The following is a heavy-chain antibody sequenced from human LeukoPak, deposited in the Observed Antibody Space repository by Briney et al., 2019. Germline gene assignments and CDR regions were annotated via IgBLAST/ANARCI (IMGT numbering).Heavy chain of an antibody. Sequence: GGSLRLSCAASGFTFSSYAMHWVRQAPGKGLEWVVVISYDGSNKYYADSVKGRFTISRDNSKNTLYLQMNSLRAEDTAVYYCARAYYYGSGSYYPFDYWGQGTLVTVSS. CDR2: ISYDGSNK. J-gene: IGHJ4*02. V-gene: IGHV3-30-3*01. CDR1: GFTFSSYA. CDR3: ARAYYYGSGSYYPFDY. D-gene: IGHD3-10*01.